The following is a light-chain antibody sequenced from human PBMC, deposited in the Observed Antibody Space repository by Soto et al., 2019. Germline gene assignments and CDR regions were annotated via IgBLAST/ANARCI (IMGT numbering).Light chain of an antibody. J-gene: IGKJ4*01. Sequence: AIQMTQSPSSLSASVGDRVTITCRASQGIGIDLGWYQQKPGKAPKLLIYAASSLQSGVPSRFSGSGSGTDFTLTISSLQPEDFAIYYCLQDFNFPLTFGGGTKVEIK. V-gene: IGKV1-6*01. CDR3: LQDFNFPLT. CDR1: QGIGID. CDR2: AAS.